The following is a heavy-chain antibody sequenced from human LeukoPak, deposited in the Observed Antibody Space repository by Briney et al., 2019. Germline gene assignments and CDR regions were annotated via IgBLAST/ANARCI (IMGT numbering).Heavy chain of an antibody. CDR1: GGSISSYY. CDR2: VYGGGST. J-gene: IGHJ1*01. Sequence: PSETLSLTCTVSGGSISSYYLSWIRQPAGKGLEWIGRVYGGGSTNYNPSLKSRVTISVDTSKNQFSLKLSSVTAADTAVYYCANSRGSYEYFQHWGQGTLVTVSS. CDR3: ANSRGSYEYFQH. V-gene: IGHV4-4*07. D-gene: IGHD1-26*01.